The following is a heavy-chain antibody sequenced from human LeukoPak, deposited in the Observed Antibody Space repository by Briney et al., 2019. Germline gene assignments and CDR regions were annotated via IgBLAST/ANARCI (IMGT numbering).Heavy chain of an antibody. CDR2: ISGSGGST. J-gene: IGHJ4*02. Sequence: GGTLRLSCAAFGFTFSTYGMSWVRQAPGKGLEWVSVISGSGGSTYYAASVKGRFTISRDNSKNTLYLQMNSLRAEDTAVYYCARGADSGYSSDNWGQGTLVSVSS. D-gene: IGHD3-9*01. CDR1: GFTFSTYG. V-gene: IGHV3-23*01. CDR3: ARGADSGYSSDN.